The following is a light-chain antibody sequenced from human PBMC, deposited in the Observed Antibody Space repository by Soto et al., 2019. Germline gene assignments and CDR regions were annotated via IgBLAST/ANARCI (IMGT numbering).Light chain of an antibody. CDR2: WAS. CDR1: QSVLYSSNNKNY. CDR3: QQYYSSPFT. J-gene: IGKJ3*01. V-gene: IGKV4-1*01. Sequence: DIVLTQSPDSLAVSLGERATINCKSSQSVLYSSNNKNYLAWYQQKPGQPPKLLIYWASTRESGVPDRFSGSRSGTDFTLTIRSLQPEDVAVYYCQQYYSSPFTFGPGTKVDIK.